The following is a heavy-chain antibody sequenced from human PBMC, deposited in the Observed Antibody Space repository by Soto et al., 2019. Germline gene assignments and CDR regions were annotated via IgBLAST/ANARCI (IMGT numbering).Heavy chain of an antibody. CDR2: IIPIFGTA. D-gene: IGHD2-21*02. V-gene: IGHV1-69*01. J-gene: IGHJ2*01. CDR1: GGTFSSYA. Sequence: QVQLVQSGAEVKKPGSSVKVSCKASGGTFSSYAISWVRQAPGQGLEWMGGIIPIFGTANYAQKFQGRVTITADESTSTAYMELRSLRAEDTAVYYCARDQGGGGDCYQHWYFDLWGRGTLVTVSS. CDR3: ARDQGGGGDCYQHWYFDL.